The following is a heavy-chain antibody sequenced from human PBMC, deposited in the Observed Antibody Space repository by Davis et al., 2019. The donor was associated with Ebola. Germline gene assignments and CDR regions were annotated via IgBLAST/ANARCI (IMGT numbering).Heavy chain of an antibody. CDR1: GGSISSYY. CDR3: ARDHIAAAGTRDNWFDP. CDR2: IYYSGST. V-gene: IGHV4-59*01. Sequence: SETLSLTCTVSGGSISSYYWSWIRQPPGKGLEWIGYIYYSGSTNYNLSLKSRVTISVDTSKNQFSLKLSSVTAADTAVYYCARDHIAAAGTRDNWFDPWGQGTLVTVSS. D-gene: IGHD6-13*01. J-gene: IGHJ5*02.